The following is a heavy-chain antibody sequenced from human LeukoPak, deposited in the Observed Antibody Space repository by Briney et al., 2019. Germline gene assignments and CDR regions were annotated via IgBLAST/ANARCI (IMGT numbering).Heavy chain of an antibody. CDR3: AKDSVGVAGPDY. CDR1: GFSFSDHN. Sequence: PGGSLRLSCAVSGFSFSDHNMNWVRQAPGKGLEWVSVISVDGGGTYYADSVKGRFTISRDNSKSTLYLQMNSLRAEDTAVYYCAKDSVGVAGPDYWGQGSLVTVSS. J-gene: IGHJ4*02. V-gene: IGHV3-23*01. D-gene: IGHD6-19*01. CDR2: ISVDGGGT.